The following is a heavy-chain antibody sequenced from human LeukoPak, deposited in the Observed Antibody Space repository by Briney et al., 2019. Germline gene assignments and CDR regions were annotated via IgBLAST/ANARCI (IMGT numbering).Heavy chain of an antibody. CDR1: GGSISSYC. V-gene: IGHV4-59*01. D-gene: IGHD4-17*01. CDR2: IYYSGST. CDR3: AVLYGDAETDY. J-gene: IGHJ4*02. Sequence: SETLSLTCTVSGGSISSYCWSWIRQPPGKGLEWIGYIYYSGSTNYNPSLKSRVTISVDTSKNQFSLKLSSATAADTAVYYCAVLYGDAETDYWGQGTLVTVSS.